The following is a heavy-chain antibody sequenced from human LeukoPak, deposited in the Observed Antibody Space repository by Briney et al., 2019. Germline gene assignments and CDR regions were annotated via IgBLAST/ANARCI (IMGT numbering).Heavy chain of an antibody. V-gene: IGHV3-9*01. CDR3: AKDTYYDSSGYFDY. Sequence: GGSLRLPCAGSGFIFNNYAMHWVRQPPGKGLEWVSGISWNSGTIDYADSVRGRFTISRDNAKNSLYLQMDSLRVEDTALYYCAKDTYYDSSGYFDYWGQGTLVTVSS. CDR1: GFIFNNYA. CDR2: ISWNSGTI. D-gene: IGHD3-22*01. J-gene: IGHJ4*02.